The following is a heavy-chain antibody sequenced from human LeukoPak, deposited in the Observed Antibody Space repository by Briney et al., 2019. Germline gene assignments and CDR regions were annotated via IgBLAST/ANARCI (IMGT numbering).Heavy chain of an antibody. Sequence: GGSLRLSCVASGFPFKGYWMTWVRQSPGKGLDRVADIKPDGSETNYLDSVKGRFTISRDNARDSLFLEMNNLRVDDTAVYYCARDGGELWPLDEWGQGILVTVSS. CDR2: IKPDGSET. V-gene: IGHV3-7*01. CDR1: GFPFKGYW. J-gene: IGHJ4*02. CDR3: ARDGGELWPLDE. D-gene: IGHD3-10*01.